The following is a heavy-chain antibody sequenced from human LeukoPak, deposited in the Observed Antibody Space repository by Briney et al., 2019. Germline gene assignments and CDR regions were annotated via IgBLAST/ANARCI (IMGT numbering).Heavy chain of an antibody. CDR3: ARKEYCSSTSCRRGDNWFDP. CDR1: GGSISSSSYY. V-gene: IGHV4-39*07. Sequence: SETLSLTCTVSGGSISSSSYYWGWVRQPPGKGLEWIGSIYYSGSTYYNPSLKSRVTISVDTSKNQFSQKLSSVTAADTAVYYCARKEYCSSTSCRRGDNWFDPWGQGTLVTVSS. D-gene: IGHD2-2*01. CDR2: IYYSGST. J-gene: IGHJ5*02.